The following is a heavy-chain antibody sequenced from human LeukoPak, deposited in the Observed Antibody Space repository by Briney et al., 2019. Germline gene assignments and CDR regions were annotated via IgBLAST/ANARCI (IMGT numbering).Heavy chain of an antibody. CDR3: AKADHCSSTSCYYFDY. Sequence: SGGSLRLSCAASGFTFSSYAMSWVRLAPGKGLEWVSAISGSGGSTYYADSVKGRFTISRDNSKNTLYLQMNSLRAEDTAVYYCAKADHCSSTSCYYFDYWGQGTLVTVSS. CDR2: ISGSGGST. V-gene: IGHV3-23*01. D-gene: IGHD2-2*01. CDR1: GFTFSSYA. J-gene: IGHJ4*02.